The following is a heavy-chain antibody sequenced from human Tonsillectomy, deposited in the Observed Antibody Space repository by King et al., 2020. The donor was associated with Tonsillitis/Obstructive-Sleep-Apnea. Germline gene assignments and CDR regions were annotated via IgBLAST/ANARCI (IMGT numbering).Heavy chain of an antibody. V-gene: IGHV3-48*03. J-gene: IGHJ4*02. Sequence: VQLVESGGGLVQPGGSLRLSCVASGFTFSTYEMNWVRQAPGKGLEWLSYISSSGGTIYYADSVKGRFTISRDNAKNSLYLQMNSLRADDTAVYYCAPYRLLGYWGQGTLVTVSS. CDR2: ISSSGGTI. D-gene: IGHD2-2*01. CDR3: APYRLLGY. CDR1: GFTFSTYE.